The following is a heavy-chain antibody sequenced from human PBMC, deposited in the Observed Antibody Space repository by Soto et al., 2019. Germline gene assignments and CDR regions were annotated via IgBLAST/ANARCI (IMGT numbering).Heavy chain of an antibody. D-gene: IGHD3-16*01. CDR1: GFPFSNYA. CDR3: ARAPSEYIWGSYLRYYEY. V-gene: IGHV3-23*01. Sequence: EVQILESGGGLVQPGGSLRLSCAASGFPFSNYAMAWVRQAPGKGLEWVSAISGTTGHAFYADSVKDRFTISRDNSKNTLYLQMDSQRAEDTAVYHCARAPSEYIWGSYLRYYEYWGQGTLVTVSS. CDR2: ISGTTGHA. J-gene: IGHJ4*02.